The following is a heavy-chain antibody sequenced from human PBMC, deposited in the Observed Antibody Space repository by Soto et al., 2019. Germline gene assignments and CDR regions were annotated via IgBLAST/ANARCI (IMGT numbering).Heavy chain of an antibody. CDR3: ARDIHISNTHYFYX. CDR2: ITTHTGHT. J-gene: IGHJ4*02. V-gene: IGHV1-18*01. Sequence: ASVKVSYKTSGYSFTNYLINWVRQAPGQGLEWMGCITTHTGHTMVEKKFQGRLTLTNDTSTDTAFMELMSLRSEDTAMYFCARDIHISNTHYFYXWGQGTPVTVSX. D-gene: IGHD4-4*01. CDR1: GYSFTNYL.